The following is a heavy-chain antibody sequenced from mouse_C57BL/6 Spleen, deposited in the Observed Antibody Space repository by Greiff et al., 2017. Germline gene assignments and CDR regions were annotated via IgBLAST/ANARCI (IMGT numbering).Heavy chain of an antibody. CDR1: GYSFTGYY. V-gene: IGHV1-42*01. J-gene: IGHJ3*01. D-gene: IGHD1-1*01. Sequence: EVKLVESGPELVKPGASVKISCKASGYSFTGYYMNWVKQSPEKSLEWIGEINPSTGGTTYNQKFKAKATLTVDKSSSTAYMQLKSLTSEDSAVYYCARTHGSSYGGFAYWGQGTLVTVSA. CDR2: INPSTGGT. CDR3: ARTHGSSYGGFAY.